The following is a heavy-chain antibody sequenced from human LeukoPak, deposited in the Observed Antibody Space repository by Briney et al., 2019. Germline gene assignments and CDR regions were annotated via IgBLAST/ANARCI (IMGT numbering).Heavy chain of an antibody. Sequence: GGPLRLSCAASGFTFSSYAMSWVRQAPGKGLEWVSAISGSGGSTYYADSVKGRFTISRDNSKNTLYLQMNSLRAEDTAVYYCAKDRNNWNDRDAFDIWGQGTMVTVSS. CDR2: ISGSGGST. CDR3: AKDRNNWNDRDAFDI. D-gene: IGHD1-1*01. CDR1: GFTFSSYA. V-gene: IGHV3-23*01. J-gene: IGHJ3*02.